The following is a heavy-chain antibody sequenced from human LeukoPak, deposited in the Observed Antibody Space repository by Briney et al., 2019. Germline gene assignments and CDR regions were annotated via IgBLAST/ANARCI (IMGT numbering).Heavy chain of an antibody. Sequence: GGSLRLSCAASGITFSSYAMSWVRQARGKGVEWVSGISGRGRSTFYADSVKGRFTISRDNDKNRVYVQMNSLRAEDTAVYYCAKDTHNYDSSGPFDYWGQGTLVTVSS. CDR3: AKDTHNYDSSGPFDY. CDR2: ISGRGRST. J-gene: IGHJ4*02. D-gene: IGHD3-22*01. V-gene: IGHV3-23*01. CDR1: GITFSSYA.